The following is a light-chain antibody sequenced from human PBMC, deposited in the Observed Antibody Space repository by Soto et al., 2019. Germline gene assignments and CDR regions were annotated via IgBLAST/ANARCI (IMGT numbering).Light chain of an antibody. V-gene: IGKV3-15*01. CDR1: QSVSIN. CDR3: QQYDSSPPIT. CDR2: GAS. J-gene: IGKJ5*01. Sequence: EIEMTQSPGTLSVSPGERATLSCRASQSVSINLAWFQQKPGQAPRLPIYGASTRATGIPARFSGSGSGTDFTLTISRLEPEDSAVYYCQQYDSSPPITFGQGTRLEIK.